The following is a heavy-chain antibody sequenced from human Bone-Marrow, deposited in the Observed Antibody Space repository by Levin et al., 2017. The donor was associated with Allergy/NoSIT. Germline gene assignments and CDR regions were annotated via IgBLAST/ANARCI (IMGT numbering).Heavy chain of an antibody. CDR1: GFTFSNFA. V-gene: IGHV3-30*04. CDR2: ISYDGSDK. CDR3: ARDRLSDYGGNPALWYYYYGMDV. D-gene: IGHD4-23*01. Sequence: GGSLRLSCEASGFTFSNFAMHWVRQAPGKGPEWVALISYDGSDKWYVDSVKGRFTISRDDSRNTLYLQLNSLRTEDTALYYCARDRLSDYGGNPALWYYYYGMDVWGQGTTVIVSS. J-gene: IGHJ6*02.